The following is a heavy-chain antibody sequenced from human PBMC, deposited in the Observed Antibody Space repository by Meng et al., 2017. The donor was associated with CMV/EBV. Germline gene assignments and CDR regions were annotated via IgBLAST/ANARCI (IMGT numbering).Heavy chain of an antibody. J-gene: IGHJ5*02. CDR3: TRAIIAPHHYGSGNYFRWFDP. CDR1: GFSFGDYA. Sequence: GESLKISCTASGFSFGDYAMSWVRQAPGKGLEWVGFIRSKAFGGTTEYATSVKGRFTISRDDSKTIADLQMNSLKIEDTAVYYCTRAIIAPHHYGSGNYFRWFDPWGQGTLVTVSS. CDR2: IRSKAFGGTT. V-gene: IGHV3-49*04. D-gene: IGHD3-10*01.